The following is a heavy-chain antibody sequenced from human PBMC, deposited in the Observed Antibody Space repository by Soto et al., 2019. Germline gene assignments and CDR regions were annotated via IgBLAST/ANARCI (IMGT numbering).Heavy chain of an antibody. V-gene: IGHV3-15*07. J-gene: IGHJ4*02. Sequence: GGSLRLSCAASGFTFSNAWMNWVRQAPGKGLEWVGRIKSKTDGGTTDYAAPVKGRFTISRDDSKNTLYLQMNSLKTEDTAVYYCTTDQAYYYDSPMFDYWGQGTLVTVSS. CDR1: GFTFSNAW. D-gene: IGHD3-22*01. CDR3: TTDQAYYYDSPMFDY. CDR2: IKSKTDGGTT.